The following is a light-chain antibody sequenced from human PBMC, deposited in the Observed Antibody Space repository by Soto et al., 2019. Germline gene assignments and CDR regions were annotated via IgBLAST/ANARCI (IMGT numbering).Light chain of an antibody. J-gene: IGLJ3*02. CDR1: SSDVGSYNY. CDR2: EVS. V-gene: IGLV2-14*01. CDR3: SSYTSISARV. Sequence: QSALTQPASVSGSPGQSITISCTGTSSDVGSYNYVSWYQQHPGKAPKLMIYEVSKRPSGVSNRFSGSKSGNTASLTISGLPAEDEDNYCCSSYTSISARVFGGGTQLTVL.